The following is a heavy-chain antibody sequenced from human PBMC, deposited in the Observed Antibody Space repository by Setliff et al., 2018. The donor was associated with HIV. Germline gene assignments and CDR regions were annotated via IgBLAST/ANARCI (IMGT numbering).Heavy chain of an antibody. V-gene: IGHV4-39*01. CDR3: ASFQTTVHAFDI. Sequence: SETLSLTCTVSGGSISSSSYYWGWIRQPPGKGLGWIGSIYYSGSTYYNPSLKSRVTISVDTSKNQFSLKLSSVTAADTAVYYCASFQTTVHAFDIWGQGTMVTVSS. D-gene: IGHD4-17*01. CDR1: GGSISSSSYY. J-gene: IGHJ3*02. CDR2: IYYSGST.